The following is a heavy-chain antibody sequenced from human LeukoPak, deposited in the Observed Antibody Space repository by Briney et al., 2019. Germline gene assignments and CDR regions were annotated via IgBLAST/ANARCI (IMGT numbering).Heavy chain of an antibody. V-gene: IGHV3-23*01. J-gene: IGHJ4*02. CDR3: AKEDNWNYRTFDY. CDR1: GFTFSSYA. D-gene: IGHD1-7*01. CDR2: ISGSGGST. Sequence: PGGSLRLSCAASGFTFSSYAMSWVRQAPGKGLEWVSAISGSGGSTYYADSVKGRFTISRDNSKNTLYLQMNSLRAEDTAVYYWAKEDNWNYRTFDYWGQETLVTVSS.